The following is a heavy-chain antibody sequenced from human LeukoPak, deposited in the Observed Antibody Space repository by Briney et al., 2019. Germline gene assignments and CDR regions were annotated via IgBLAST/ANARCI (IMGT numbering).Heavy chain of an antibody. J-gene: IGHJ4*02. D-gene: IGHD2-8*02. V-gene: IGHV3-23*01. CDR1: GLTFSGYV. CDR2: ICANGGRT. CDR3: AKGPERRGFCSGSACYSDC. Sequence: PGGSLRLSCAASGLTFSGYVMSWARQAPGKGLEWVAAICANGGRTYYTDSVKGHFTISRDNSKNTLYLQMNSLRADDTAVYYCAKGPERRGFCSGSACYSDCWGQGTLVTVSS.